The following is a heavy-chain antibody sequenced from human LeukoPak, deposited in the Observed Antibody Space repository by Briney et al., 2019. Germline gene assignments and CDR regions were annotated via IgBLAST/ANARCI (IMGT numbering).Heavy chain of an antibody. Sequence: GGSLRLSCADSGFLFSSYAINWVRQAPGKGLEWVSGISGSGGSTYYADSVKGRFTISRDNFNNISYLEMNTLRAEDTAVYYCAKGPVVTFDIWGQGTMVTVSS. D-gene: IGHD2-15*01. J-gene: IGHJ3*02. CDR3: AKGPVVTFDI. CDR1: GFLFSSYA. CDR2: ISGSGGST. V-gene: IGHV3-23*01.